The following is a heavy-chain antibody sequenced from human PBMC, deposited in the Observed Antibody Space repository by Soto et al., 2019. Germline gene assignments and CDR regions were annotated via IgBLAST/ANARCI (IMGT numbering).Heavy chain of an antibody. CDR1: GGTFSSYA. D-gene: IGHD5-12*01. J-gene: IGHJ6*02. V-gene: IGHV1-69*12. Sequence: QVQLVQSGAEVKKPGSSVKVSCKASGGTFSSYAISWVRQAPGQGLEWMGGIIPIFGTANYAQKFQGRVTITADESTSTAYMELSSLRSEDTAVYYCARVKYERWLQPRGYYYGMDVWGQGTTVTVSS. CDR3: ARVKYERWLQPRGYYYGMDV. CDR2: IIPIFGTA.